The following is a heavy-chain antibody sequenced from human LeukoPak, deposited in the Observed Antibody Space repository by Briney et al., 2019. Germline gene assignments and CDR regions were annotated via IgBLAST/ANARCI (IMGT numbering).Heavy chain of an antibody. CDR2: ISSNGGST. CDR1: GFTFSSYA. V-gene: IGHV3-64D*09. D-gene: IGHD6-13*01. Sequence: GGSLRLSCSASGFTFSSYAMHWVRQAPGKGLEYVSTISSNGGSTYYADSVKGRFTISRDNCKNTLYLQMSSLRVEDTAVYYCVKGLAAAGTNYWGQGTLVTVSS. CDR3: VKGLAAAGTNY. J-gene: IGHJ4*02.